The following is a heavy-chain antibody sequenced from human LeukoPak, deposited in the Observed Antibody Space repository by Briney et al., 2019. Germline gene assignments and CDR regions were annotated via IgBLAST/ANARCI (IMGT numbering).Heavy chain of an antibody. V-gene: IGHV3-21*01. CDR2: ISSSSSYI. Sequence: GGTLRLSCTASGFTFINYSMNWVRQAPGKGLEWVSSISSSSSYIYYADSVKGRFTISRDNAKNSLYLQMNSLRAEDTAVYYCARDPRGSGYYDAYWGQGTLVTVSS. D-gene: IGHD3-22*01. J-gene: IGHJ4*02. CDR1: GFTFINYS. CDR3: ARDPRGSGYYDAY.